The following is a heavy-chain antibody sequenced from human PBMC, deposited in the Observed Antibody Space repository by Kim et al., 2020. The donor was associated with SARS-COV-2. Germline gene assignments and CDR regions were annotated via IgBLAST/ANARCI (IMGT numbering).Heavy chain of an antibody. CDR3: AKGNPPPAGFWSGYYEECGGYYYGMDV. Sequence: GGSLRLSCAASGFTFDDYAMHWVRQAPGKGLEWVSLISGDGGSTYYADSVKGRFTISRDNSKNSLYLQMNSLRTEDTALYYCAKGNPPPAGFWSGYYEECGGYYYGMDVCGQGTAVTVSS. CDR2: ISGDGGST. J-gene: IGHJ6*02. CDR1: GFTFDDYA. D-gene: IGHD3-3*01. V-gene: IGHV3-43*02.